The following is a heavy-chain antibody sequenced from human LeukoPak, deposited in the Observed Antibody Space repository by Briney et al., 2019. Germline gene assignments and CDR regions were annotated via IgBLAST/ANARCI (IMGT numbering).Heavy chain of an antibody. J-gene: IGHJ5*02. CDR3: ARQRGYSSSWYSP. CDR1: GGSISSYY. V-gene: IGHV4-59*08. D-gene: IGHD6-13*01. Sequence: SETLSLTCTVSGGSISSYYWSWIRQPPGKGLEWIGYIYYSGSTNYNPSLKSRVTISVDTSKNQFSLKLSSVTAADTAVYYCARQRGYSSSWYSPWGQGTLVTVSS. CDR2: IYYSGST.